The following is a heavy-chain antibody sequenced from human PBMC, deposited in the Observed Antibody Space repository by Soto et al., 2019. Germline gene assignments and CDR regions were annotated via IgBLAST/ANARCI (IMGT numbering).Heavy chain of an antibody. Sequence: PSETLSLTCTVSGGSISSSSYYWGWIRQPPGKGLEWIGSIYYSGSTYYNPSLKSRVTISVDTSKNQFSLKLSSVTAADTAVYYCARRPLGIVVVKQRDVWGQGTTVTVSS. D-gene: IGHD3-22*01. CDR2: IYYSGST. CDR3: ARRPLGIVVVKQRDV. CDR1: GGSISSSSYY. J-gene: IGHJ6*02. V-gene: IGHV4-39*01.